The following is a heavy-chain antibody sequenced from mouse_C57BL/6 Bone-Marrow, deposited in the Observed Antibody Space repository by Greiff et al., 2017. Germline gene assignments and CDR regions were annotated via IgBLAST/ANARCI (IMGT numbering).Heavy chain of an antibody. J-gene: IGHJ3*01. CDR1: GFTFSDYG. CDR2: ISSGSSTI. V-gene: IGHV5-17*01. CDR3: ARGRRGFAY. Sequence: EVKLMESGGGLVKRGGSLKLSCAASGFTFSDYGMHWVRQAPEKGLEWVAYISSGSSTIYYADTVKGRFTISRDNAKNTLFLQMTSLRSEDTAMYYCARGRRGFAYWGQGTLVTVSA.